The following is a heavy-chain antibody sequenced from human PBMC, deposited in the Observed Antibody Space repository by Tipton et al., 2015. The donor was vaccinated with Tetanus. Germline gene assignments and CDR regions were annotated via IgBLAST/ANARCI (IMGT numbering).Heavy chain of an antibody. Sequence: SLRLSCAASELSLGNYAMSWVRQAPGKGLEWVSGINDSGTRPYYADAGKGRFTISRDNSKNTLYLERNGLRAEDTAVYYRATPLGTPTIVGEFFYNGVDVWAQGTTVPVSS. CDR1: ELSLGNYA. V-gene: IGHV3-23*01. CDR3: ATPLGTPTIVGEFFYNGVDV. CDR2: INDSGTRP. D-gene: IGHD1-26*01. J-gene: IGHJ6*02.